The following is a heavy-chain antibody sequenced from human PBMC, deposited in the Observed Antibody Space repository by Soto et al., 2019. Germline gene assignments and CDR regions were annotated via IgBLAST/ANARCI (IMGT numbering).Heavy chain of an antibody. CDR2: IYYSGRT. CDR1: GGSISSDYYY. V-gene: IGHV4-30-4*01. D-gene: IGHD6-6*01. J-gene: IGHJ4*01. Sequence: SETLSLTCTVSGGSISSDYYYWSWIRQPPGKGLEWIGYIYYSGRTAYNPSLKSRIIISIDTSKNQFSLSLNSLNAADTAVYYCFLELSNSPEYF. CDR3: FLELSNSPEYF.